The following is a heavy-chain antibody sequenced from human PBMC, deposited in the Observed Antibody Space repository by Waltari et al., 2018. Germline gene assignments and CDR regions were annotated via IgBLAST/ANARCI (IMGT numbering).Heavy chain of an antibody. Sequence: EVQLVESGGGLAQPGGSLRLSCAASGFSVTDTYMAWVRQAPGKGLGWVSVIYTTGNTFSAESLKGRFSVSRDSSRNTVYLQMDNLRAEDTGVYYCAREVVVLNRADYFDYWGQGTLVTVSS. J-gene: IGHJ4*02. V-gene: IGHV3-53*01. D-gene: IGHD2-2*01. CDR2: IYTTGNT. CDR3: AREVVVLNRADYFDY. CDR1: GFSVTDTY.